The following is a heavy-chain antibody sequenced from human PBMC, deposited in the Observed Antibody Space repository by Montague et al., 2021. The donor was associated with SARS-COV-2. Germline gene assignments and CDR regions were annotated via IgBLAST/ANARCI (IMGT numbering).Heavy chain of an antibody. CDR3: ARGVITPDY. J-gene: IGHJ4*02. CDR1: GFTFTSYA. CDR2: IVDSDSST. Sequence: SLRLSCAVSGFTFTSYAMSWVHQAPGKGLEWVSGIVDSDSSTHYADSVKGRFTISRDNSKNMVYLQMNSLRAEGTAVYYCARGVITPDYWGQGTLVTVSS. D-gene: IGHD2-21*01. V-gene: IGHV3-23*01.